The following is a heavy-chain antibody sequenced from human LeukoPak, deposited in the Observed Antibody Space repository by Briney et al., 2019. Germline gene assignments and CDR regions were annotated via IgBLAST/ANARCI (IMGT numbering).Heavy chain of an antibody. CDR3: ARERNFYYFDY. J-gene: IGHJ4*02. CDR2: ITGDCNYI. CDR1: GFIVSDAY. D-gene: IGHD3-3*01. V-gene: IGHV3-21*01. Sequence: PGGPLRLSCAASGFIVSDAYMTWVRQAPGKGLEWVSSITGDCNYIFYADSVKGRFTISRDNAQNSLFLELNSLRGEDTAVYYCARERNFYYFDYWGQGALVTVSS.